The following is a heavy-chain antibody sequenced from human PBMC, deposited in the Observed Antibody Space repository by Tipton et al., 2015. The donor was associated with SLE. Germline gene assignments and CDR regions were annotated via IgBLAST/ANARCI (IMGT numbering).Heavy chain of an antibody. CDR1: GYSISSDYY. V-gene: IGHV4-38-2*02. D-gene: IGHD1-1*01. CDR3: ARHVLYTTVGPHWYFDL. CDR2: IFYSGIT. J-gene: IGHJ2*01. Sequence: GLVKPSETLSLTCTVSGYSISSDYYWGWIRQPPGKGLEWIGSIFYSGITYQNPSLKSRLTMSVDTSKNQFSLKLNSVTAADTAVYWCARHVLYTTVGPHWYFDLWGRGTLVTVSS.